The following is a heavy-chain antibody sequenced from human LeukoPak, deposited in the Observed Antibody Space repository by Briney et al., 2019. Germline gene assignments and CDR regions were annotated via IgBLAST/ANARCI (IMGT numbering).Heavy chain of an antibody. J-gene: IGHJ4*02. V-gene: IGHV3-53*01. CDR1: GCTVGSNY. CDR2: IYSGGST. CDR3: ARVVVTANPYFDY. D-gene: IGHD2-21*02. Sequence: GGSLRLSCAASGCTVGSNYMSWVRQAPGKGLEWVSVIYSGGSTYYADSVKGRFTISRDNSKNTLYLQMNSLRAEDTAVYYCARVVVTANPYFDYWGQGTLVTVSS.